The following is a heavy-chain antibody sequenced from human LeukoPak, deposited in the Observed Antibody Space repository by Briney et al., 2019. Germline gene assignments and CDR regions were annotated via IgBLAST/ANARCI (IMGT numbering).Heavy chain of an antibody. CDR3: PRHRALIAARLGNDAFDI. V-gene: IGHV3-20*01. Sequence: GGSLRLSCAASGLTFEGYGMGGCGRAPGKGLEWVAGINWNGGSTGYADSVKGRFTISRDNAKNSLYLQRNSLRAEDTAWYQCPRHRALIAARLGNDAFDIWGRGTMVTVSS. D-gene: IGHD6-6*01. CDR2: INWNGGST. J-gene: IGHJ3*02. CDR1: GLTFEGYG.